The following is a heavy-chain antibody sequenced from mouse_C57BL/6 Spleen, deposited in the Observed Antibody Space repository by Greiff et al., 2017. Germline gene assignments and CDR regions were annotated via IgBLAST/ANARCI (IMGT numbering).Heavy chain of an antibody. CDR3: AREEITGSFAY. Sequence: ESGPGLVKPSQSLSLTCSVTGYSITSGYYWNWIRQFPGNKLEWMGYISYDGSNNYNPSLKNRISITRDTSKNQFFLKLNSVTTEDTATYYCAREEITGSFAYWGQGTLVTVSA. CDR2: ISYDGSN. CDR1: GYSITSGYY. J-gene: IGHJ3*01. V-gene: IGHV3-6*01. D-gene: IGHD4-1*01.